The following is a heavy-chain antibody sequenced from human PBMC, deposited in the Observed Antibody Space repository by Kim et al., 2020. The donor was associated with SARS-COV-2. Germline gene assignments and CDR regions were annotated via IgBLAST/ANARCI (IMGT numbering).Heavy chain of an antibody. Sequence: GGSLRLSCAASGFTFSSYSMNWVRQAPGKGLEWVSSISSSSSYIYYADSVKGRFTISRDNAKNSLYLQMNSLRAEDTAVYYCARGLRRDGYNPGLNYRGYWGQGTLVTVSS. V-gene: IGHV3-21*01. CDR3: ARGLRRDGYNPGLNYRGY. D-gene: IGHD5-12*01. CDR2: ISSSSSYI. CDR1: GFTFSSYS. J-gene: IGHJ4*02.